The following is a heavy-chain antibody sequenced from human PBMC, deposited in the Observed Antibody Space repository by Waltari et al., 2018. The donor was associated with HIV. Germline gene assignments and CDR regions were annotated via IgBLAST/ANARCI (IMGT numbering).Heavy chain of an antibody. CDR2: IYSNTGDT. CDR3: ARQMTFYDAFDV. J-gene: IGHJ3*01. V-gene: IGHV1-2*02. CDR1: GFILTGYY. Sequence: QVQMVQSGAEVKKPGASVKVSCKTSGFILTGYYIHWVRQAPGQGLEWMGWIYSNTGDTNYGLQFEGRVTMTRDTSMRTAYMELRTLRSDDTALYYCARQMTFYDAFDVWGQGTVVTVSS.